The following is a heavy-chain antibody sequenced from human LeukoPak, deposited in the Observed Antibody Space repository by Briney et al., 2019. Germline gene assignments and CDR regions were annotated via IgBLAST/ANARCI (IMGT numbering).Heavy chain of an antibody. CDR1: GGSISSSSYY. CDR2: IYYSGST. CDR3: ARDSDGDYTGGNAFDI. J-gene: IGHJ3*02. V-gene: IGHV4-39*07. Sequence: SETLSLTCTVSGGSISSSSYYWGWIRQPPGKGLEWIGSIYYSGSTYYNPSLKSRVTISVDTSKNQFSLKLSSVTAADTAVYYCARDSDGDYTGGNAFDIWGQGTMVTVSS. D-gene: IGHD4-17*01.